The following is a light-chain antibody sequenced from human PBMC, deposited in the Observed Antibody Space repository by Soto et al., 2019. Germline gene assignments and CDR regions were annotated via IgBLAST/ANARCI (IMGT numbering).Light chain of an antibody. J-gene: IGKJ1*01. CDR3: QQYSISAWT. V-gene: IGKV3-20*01. CDR1: QSVSSSY. Sequence: EIVLTQSPGTLSLSPGERATLSCRASQSVSSSYLGWYQQKPGQAPRLLIFGASSRATGIPDRFSGSGSESDFTLTITRLEPEDFAVYYCQQYSISAWTFGQGTSVEIK. CDR2: GAS.